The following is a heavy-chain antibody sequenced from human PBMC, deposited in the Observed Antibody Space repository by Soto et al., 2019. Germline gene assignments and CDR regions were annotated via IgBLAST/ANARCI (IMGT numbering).Heavy chain of an antibody. CDR2: ISSDGSNK. D-gene: IGHD6-19*01. V-gene: IGHV3-30*03. CDR3: AGGWYFFDY. Sequence: GGSLRLSCAASGFTVSSNYMSWVRQAPGKGLEWVAGISSDGSNKYYADSVKGRFTISRDNSRNTLYLQMDSLRAEDTAVYYCAGGWYFFDYCGQGTLVTVSS. CDR1: GFTVSSNY. J-gene: IGHJ4*02.